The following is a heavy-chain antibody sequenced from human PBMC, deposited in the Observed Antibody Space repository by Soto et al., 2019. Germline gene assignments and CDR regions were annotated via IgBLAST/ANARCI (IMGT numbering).Heavy chain of an antibody. V-gene: IGHV1-69*13. CDR2: ITPMFGTP. D-gene: IGHD3-22*01. J-gene: IGHJ4*02. Sequence: ASVKVSCKASGGTFSRYTITWVRQAPGQGLEWMGGITPMFGTPNYAQKFQGRVTITADESTGTAYMELSSLRSEDTAMYYCARDGTLYDSSAYYYLYWGQGTLVTVSS. CDR1: GGTFSRYT. CDR3: ARDGTLYDSSAYYYLY.